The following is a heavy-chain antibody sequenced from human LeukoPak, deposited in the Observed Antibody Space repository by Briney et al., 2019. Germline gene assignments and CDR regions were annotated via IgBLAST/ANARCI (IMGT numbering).Heavy chain of an antibody. J-gene: IGHJ4*02. D-gene: IGHD1-1*01. CDR3: AARTGIDY. CDR1: GFTFSSYA. V-gene: IGHV4-39*01. CDR2: IYYSGST. Sequence: GSLRLSCAASGFTFSSYAMSWVRQPPGKGLEWIGSIYYSGSTYYNPSLKSRVTISVDTSKNQFSLKLSSVTAADTAVYYCAARTGIDYWGQGTLVTVSS.